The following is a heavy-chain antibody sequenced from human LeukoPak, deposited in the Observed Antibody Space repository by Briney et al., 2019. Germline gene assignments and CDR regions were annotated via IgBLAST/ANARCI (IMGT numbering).Heavy chain of an antibody. CDR1: GFTFSSSA. J-gene: IGHJ4*02. V-gene: IGHV3-23*01. D-gene: IGHD2-15*01. Sequence: GGSLRLSCAASGFTFSSSAMSWVRQAPGKGLEWVSAISNNGGYTYYADSVQGRFTISRDTSRNTLYLQMNSLRVEDTAVYYCARDVLDSGGYLNPSQYWGQGTLVTVSS. CDR2: ISNNGGYT. CDR3: ARDVLDSGGYLNPSQY.